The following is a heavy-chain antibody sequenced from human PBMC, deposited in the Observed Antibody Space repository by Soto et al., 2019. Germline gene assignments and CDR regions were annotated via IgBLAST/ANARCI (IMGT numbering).Heavy chain of an antibody. D-gene: IGHD3-22*01. V-gene: IGHV4-59*11. Sequence: SETLSLTCSVSGGALFSHYWSLIRQPPGKGLEWIGYIYYDGRSHFNPSLKSRVTMSIDTSKNQFSLRVYSVSPADTAVYYCVRDRATLVVPVDKRRHFSDYGLDVWGQGTRVTVSS. CDR2: IYYDGRS. J-gene: IGHJ6*02. CDR3: VRDRATLVVPVDKRRHFSDYGLDV. CDR1: GGALFSHY.